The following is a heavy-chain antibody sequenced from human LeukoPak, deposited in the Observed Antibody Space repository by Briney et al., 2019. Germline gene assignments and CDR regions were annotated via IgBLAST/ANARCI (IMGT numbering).Heavy chain of an antibody. CDR2: INSDGSST. CDR3: ARAHNWKYGSFDF. V-gene: IGHV3-74*01. CDR1: GFTLSSYW. D-gene: IGHD1-7*01. J-gene: IGHJ4*02. Sequence: GGSLRLSCAASGFTLSSYWMHWVRQAPGKGLVWVSRINSDGSSTSYADSVKGRFTISRDNAKNSLYLQMNSLRAEDTAVYYCARAHNWKYGSFDFWGQGTLVTVSS.